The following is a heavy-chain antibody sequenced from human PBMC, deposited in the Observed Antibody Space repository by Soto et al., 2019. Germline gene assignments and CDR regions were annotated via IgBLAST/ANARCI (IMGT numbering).Heavy chain of an antibody. V-gene: IGHV4-31*03. Sequence: QVQLQESGPGLVKPSQTLSLTCTVSGGSISSGGYYWSWIRQHPGKGLEWIEYIYYSGSTYYNYYNPSLKSRVTISVDTSKNQFSLKLSSVTAADTAVYYCARTPLLWGQGTLVTVSS. CDR1: GGSISSGGYY. J-gene: IGHJ4*02. CDR3: ARTPLL. CDR2: IYYSGSTYYN. D-gene: IGHD1-26*01.